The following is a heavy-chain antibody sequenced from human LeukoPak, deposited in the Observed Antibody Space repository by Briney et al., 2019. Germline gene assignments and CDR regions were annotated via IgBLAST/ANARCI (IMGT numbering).Heavy chain of an antibody. J-gene: IGHJ6*04. CDR3: AELGITMIGGV. CDR2: ISYDGGIK. CDR1: GFTLSSYA. D-gene: IGHD3-10*02. V-gene: IGHV3-30*04. Sequence: PGGSLRLSCAASGFTLSSYAIHWVRQAPGKGLEWVAVISYDGGIKYYADSAKGRFTISRDNSKNTLYLQMNSLRPEDTAVYYCAELGITMIGGVWGKGTTVTISS.